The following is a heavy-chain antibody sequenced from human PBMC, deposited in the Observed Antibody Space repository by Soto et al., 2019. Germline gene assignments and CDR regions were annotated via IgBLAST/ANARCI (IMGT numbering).Heavy chain of an antibody. D-gene: IGHD3-22*01. CDR3: AKGGYYDSSGYQDY. V-gene: IGHV3-23*01. J-gene: IGHJ4*02. CDR2: ISGSGGST. CDR1: GFTFSSYA. Sequence: GGSLRLSCAASGFTFSSYAMSWVRQAPGKGLEWVSAISGSGGSTYYADSVKGRFTISRDNSKNTLYLQMNSLRAEDTAVYYCAKGGYYDSSGYQDYWGQGTLVTVSS.